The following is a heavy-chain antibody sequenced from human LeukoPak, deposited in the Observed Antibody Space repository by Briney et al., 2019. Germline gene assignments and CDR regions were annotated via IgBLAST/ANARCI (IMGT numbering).Heavy chain of an antibody. V-gene: IGHV3-21*01. CDR3: ARDRYSYGYGYYFDY. CDR2: ISSSSSYI. Sequence: GGSLRLSCAASGFTFSSYSMNWVRQAPGKGLEWVSSISSSSSYIYYADSVKGRFTISRDSAKNSLYLQMNSLRAEDTAVYYCARDRYSYGYGYYFDYWGQGTLVTVSS. J-gene: IGHJ4*02. D-gene: IGHD5-18*01. CDR1: GFTFSSYS.